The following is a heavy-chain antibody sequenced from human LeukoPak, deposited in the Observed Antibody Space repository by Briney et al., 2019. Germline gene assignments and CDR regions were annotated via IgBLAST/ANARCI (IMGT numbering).Heavy chain of an antibody. CDR3: ARDRHFVAFDI. CDR2: ISSSYAI. J-gene: IGHJ3*02. V-gene: IGHV3-69-1*01. Sequence: GGSLRLSCAASGFTFTAFTINWVRQAPGKGLEWVSSISSSYAICFADSVKGRFTISRDNAKNSVYLHMNSLRAEDTAVYYCARDRHFVAFDIWGQGTMVTVSS. CDR1: GFTFTAFT.